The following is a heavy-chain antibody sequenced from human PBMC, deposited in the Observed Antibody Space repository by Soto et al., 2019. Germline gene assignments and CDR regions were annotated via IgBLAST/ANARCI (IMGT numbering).Heavy chain of an antibody. CDR1: GDSVSSNSAA. V-gene: IGHV6-1*01. CDR3: AREYYDFWSGYYRGADWFDP. Sequence: PSQTLSLTCAISGDSVSSNSAAWNWIRQSPSRGLEWLGRTYYRSKWYNDYAVSVKSRITINPDTSKNQFSLQLNSVTPEDTAVYYCAREYYDFWSGYYRGADWFDPWGQGTLVTVSS. CDR2: TYYRSKWYN. J-gene: IGHJ5*02. D-gene: IGHD3-3*01.